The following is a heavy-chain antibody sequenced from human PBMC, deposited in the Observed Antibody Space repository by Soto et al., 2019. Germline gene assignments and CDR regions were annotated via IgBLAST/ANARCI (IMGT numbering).Heavy chain of an antibody. CDR1: GYTFTSYD. CDR2: MNPNSGNT. CDR3: ARGPRNWGVDY. Sequence: QVQLVQSGAEVKKPGASVKVSCKAAGYTFTSYDINWMRQATGQGFEWMGWMNPNSGNTGYAQKFQGRVTMTRDTSRSTAFMELSDLRSEDTAVYYCARGPRNWGVDYWGQGTLVTVSS. V-gene: IGHV1-8*01. J-gene: IGHJ4*02. D-gene: IGHD7-27*01.